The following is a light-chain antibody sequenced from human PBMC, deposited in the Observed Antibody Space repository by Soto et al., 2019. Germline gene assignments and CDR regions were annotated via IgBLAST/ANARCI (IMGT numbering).Light chain of an antibody. Sequence: SALTQPASVSGSPGQSITISCTGTSSDVGGYNYVSWYQQHPGKAPKLMIYEVSNRPSGVSNRFSGSKSGNTASLTISGLQAEDEADYYCSSYKSSSNLVFGTGTKVTVL. V-gene: IGLV2-14*01. CDR1: SSDVGGYNY. CDR2: EVS. J-gene: IGLJ1*01. CDR3: SSYKSSSNLV.